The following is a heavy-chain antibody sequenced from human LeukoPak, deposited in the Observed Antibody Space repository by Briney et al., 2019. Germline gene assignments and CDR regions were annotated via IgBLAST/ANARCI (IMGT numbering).Heavy chain of an antibody. CDR3: ARVSSTVTTLYYYYMDV. D-gene: IGHD4-17*01. Sequence: RASVKVSCKASGGTFNSYAISWVRQARGQGLEWMGRVIVIFGIANYAQKLQGRVTMTTDTSTSTAYMELRSLRSDDTAVYYCARVSSTVTTLYYYYMDVWGKGTTVTVSS. J-gene: IGHJ6*03. CDR1: GGTFNSYA. CDR2: VIVIFGIA. V-gene: IGHV1-69*04.